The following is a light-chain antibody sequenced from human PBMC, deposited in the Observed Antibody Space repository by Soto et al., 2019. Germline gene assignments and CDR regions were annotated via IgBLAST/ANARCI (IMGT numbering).Light chain of an antibody. V-gene: IGKV1-5*03. J-gene: IGKJ1*01. CDR3: QQYDTYTGA. Sequence: DIQMTQSPSTLSASVGDRVTITCRASQSISTWVAWYQQKPGKAPKLLIYKASSSESGVPSRFSGSGFGTEFTLTISNLQPEDSATYYCQQYDTYTGAFGQGTKV. CDR1: QSISTW. CDR2: KAS.